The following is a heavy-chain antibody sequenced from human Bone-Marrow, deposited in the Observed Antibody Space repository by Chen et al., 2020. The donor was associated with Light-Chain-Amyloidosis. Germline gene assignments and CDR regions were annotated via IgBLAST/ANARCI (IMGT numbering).Heavy chain of an antibody. CDR1: GFTFSNFA. D-gene: IGHD4-17*01. Sequence: EVQLLESGGGLVQPGGSLRLSCAASGFTFSNFAMSWVRQAPWKGLEWVSSIGGWTGSTDYADSVQGRFTISRDNSKNTLFLQMNSLRADDTAVYYCAKNYGVPTFDYWGQGTLVTVSS. J-gene: IGHJ4*02. CDR3: AKNYGVPTFDY. CDR2: IGGWTGST. V-gene: IGHV3-23*01.